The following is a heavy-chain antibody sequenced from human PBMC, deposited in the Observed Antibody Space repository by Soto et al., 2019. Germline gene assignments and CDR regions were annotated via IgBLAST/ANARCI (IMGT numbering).Heavy chain of an antibody. D-gene: IGHD1-26*01. Sequence: QVQLVQSGTVVQRRGSSVKVSCQASGGTFSSHGMAWVRQAPGQGLEWMGGIIPTFGTPTYAPKFQGRVTITADKSKNTAYMELSSLRSEDTGVYDCASERSAQYFDFWGQGTLITVSS. CDR2: IIPTFGTP. V-gene: IGHV1-69*06. CDR1: GGTFSSHG. J-gene: IGHJ4*02. CDR3: ASERSAQYFDF.